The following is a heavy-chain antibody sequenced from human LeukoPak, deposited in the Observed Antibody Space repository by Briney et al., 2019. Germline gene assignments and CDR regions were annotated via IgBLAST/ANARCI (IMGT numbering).Heavy chain of an antibody. D-gene: IGHD3-10*01. CDR1: GYTFTSYY. V-gene: IGHV1-46*01. J-gene: IGHJ5*02. Sequence: ASVKVSCKASGYTFTSYYMHCVRQAPGQGLEWMGIINPSGGSTSYAQTFQGRVTMTRDTSTSTVYMELSSLRSEDTAVYYCARDVYYYGSGSYDGWFDPWGQGTLVTVSS. CDR3: ARDVYYYGSGSYDGWFDP. CDR2: INPSGGST.